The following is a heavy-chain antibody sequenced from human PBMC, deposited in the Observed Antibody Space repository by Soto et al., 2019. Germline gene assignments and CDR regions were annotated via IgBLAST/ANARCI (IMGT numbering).Heavy chain of an antibody. CDR3: ARDSFPIVVVVAAGTLGAFDI. V-gene: IGHV1-69*04. J-gene: IGHJ3*02. CDR2: IIPILGIA. CDR1: GGTFSSYT. Sequence: ASVKVACKASGGTFSSYTISWVRQAPGQGLERMGRIIPILGIANYAQKFQGRVTITADKSTSTAYMELSSLSSEDTAVYYCARDSFPIVVVVAAGTLGAFDIWGQGTMVTVSS. D-gene: IGHD2-15*01.